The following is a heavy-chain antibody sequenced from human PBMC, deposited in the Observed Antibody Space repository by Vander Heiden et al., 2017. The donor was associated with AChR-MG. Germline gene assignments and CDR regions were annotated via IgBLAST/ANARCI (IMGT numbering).Heavy chain of an antibody. CDR1: GFTFSSSA. J-gene: IGHJ4*02. Sequence: EVQLLESGGGLVQPGGSLRLPCAPSGFTFSSSAMTWVRQTPGKGLEWVSTITDSGDSSYYTDSVKGRFTVSRDNSNNTLYLQMNSLRAEDTALYYCAKDYNNYVGDLHYWGQGTLVTVSS. CDR3: AKDYNNYVGDLHY. D-gene: IGHD4-4*01. CDR2: ITDSGDSS. V-gene: IGHV3-23*01.